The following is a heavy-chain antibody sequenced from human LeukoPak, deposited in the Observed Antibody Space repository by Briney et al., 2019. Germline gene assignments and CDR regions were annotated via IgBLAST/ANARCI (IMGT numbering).Heavy chain of an antibody. CDR3: ARVSRESNGYYTHFFDH. CDR2: IYHSGST. D-gene: IGHD3-3*01. Sequence: SETLSLTCAVSGGSISGGGYSWSWIRQPPGKGLEWIGYIYHSGSTYYSPSLTSRLTISVDRSKNQFSLKLSSVSAADTAVYYCARVSRESNGYYTHFFDHRGQGTLVTVSS. CDR1: GGSISGGGYS. J-gene: IGHJ4*02. V-gene: IGHV4-30-2*01.